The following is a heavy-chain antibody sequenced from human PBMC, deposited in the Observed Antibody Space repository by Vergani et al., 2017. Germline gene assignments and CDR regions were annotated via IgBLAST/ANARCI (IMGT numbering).Heavy chain of an antibody. D-gene: IGHD6-19*01. CDR1: GYTFTSYG. V-gene: IGHV1-18*01. Sequence: QVQLVQSGAEVKKPGASVKVSCKASGYTFTSYGISWLRQAPGQGLEGMGWISAYNGNTNYAQKLQGRVTMTTDTATSTAYMELRSLRADDTAVYYCARLGGSGWYDGNWFDPWGQGTLVTVSS. CDR2: ISAYNGNT. J-gene: IGHJ5*02. CDR3: ARLGGSGWYDGNWFDP.